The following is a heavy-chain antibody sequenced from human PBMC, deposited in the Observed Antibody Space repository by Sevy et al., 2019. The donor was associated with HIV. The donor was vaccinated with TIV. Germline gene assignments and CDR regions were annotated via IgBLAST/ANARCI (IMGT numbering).Heavy chain of an antibody. J-gene: IGHJ4*02. V-gene: IGHV3-7*01. CDR3: AHETIGRFDS. Sequence: GGSLRLSCAASGFNLSVYWMNWVRQAPGKGLEWVANIKGDGSDKHYVDSVEGRFTISRDNGKNLLYLQMNSLRVEDTAVYYCAHETIGRFDSWGQGTLVTVSS. CDR2: IKGDGSDK. D-gene: IGHD3-16*01. CDR1: GFNLSVYW.